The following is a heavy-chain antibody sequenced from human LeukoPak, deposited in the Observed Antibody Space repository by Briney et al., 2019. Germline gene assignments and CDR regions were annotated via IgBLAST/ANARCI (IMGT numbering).Heavy chain of an antibody. J-gene: IGHJ4*02. CDR3: ARHRDLIVGAPPFDY. Sequence: PSETLSLTCTVSGGSISSYYWSWIRQPPGKGLEWIGYIYYSGSTNYNPSLKSRVTISVDTSKNQFPLKLSSVTAADTAVYYCARHRDLIVGAPPFDYWGQGTLVTVSS. CDR2: IYYSGST. D-gene: IGHD1-26*01. CDR1: GGSISSYY. V-gene: IGHV4-59*08.